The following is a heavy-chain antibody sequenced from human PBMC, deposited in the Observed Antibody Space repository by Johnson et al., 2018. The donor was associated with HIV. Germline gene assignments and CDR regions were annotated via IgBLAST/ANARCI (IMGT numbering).Heavy chain of an antibody. CDR2: IKSKTDGGTT. J-gene: IGHJ3*02. V-gene: IGHV3-15*01. CDR3: TTDGLAYCGGDCYNDAFDI. Sequence: VQLVESGGGLVKPGGSLRLSCAASGFTFSNAWMSWVRQAPGKGLEWVGRIKSKTDGGTTDYAAPVKGRFTISRDDSKNTPYLQLNSLKTEDTAVYYCTTDGLAYCGGDCYNDAFDIWGQVTMVTVSS. D-gene: IGHD2-21*02. CDR1: GFTFSNAW.